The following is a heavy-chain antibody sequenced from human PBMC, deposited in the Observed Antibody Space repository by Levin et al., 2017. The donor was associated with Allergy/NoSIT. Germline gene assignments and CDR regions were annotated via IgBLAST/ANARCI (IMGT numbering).Heavy chain of an antibody. Sequence: GLEWVAWISAFNGNTHTAKKFQGRVTVTTDTSTTTAYLELRSLRSDDTAMYYCARVRDAFDVWGQGTMVTVSS. CDR2: ISAFNGNT. J-gene: IGHJ3*01. CDR3: ARVRDAFDV. V-gene: IGHV1-18*01.